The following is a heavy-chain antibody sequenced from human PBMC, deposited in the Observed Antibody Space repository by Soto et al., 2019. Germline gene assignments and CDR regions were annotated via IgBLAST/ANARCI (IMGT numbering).Heavy chain of an antibody. CDR3: ARHGAYTFSENFDF. V-gene: IGHV5-10-1*01. CDR1: GYNFGGYW. D-gene: IGHD3-10*01. Sequence: SLKISCKGSGYNFGGYWISWVRQTPGKGLEWMGRIDPTDSSSNYNPSFEGHVTVSAEKSISTAYLEWSSLKTSDTAIYYCARHGAYTFSENFDFWGQGTLVTVSS. J-gene: IGHJ4*02. CDR2: IDPTDSSS.